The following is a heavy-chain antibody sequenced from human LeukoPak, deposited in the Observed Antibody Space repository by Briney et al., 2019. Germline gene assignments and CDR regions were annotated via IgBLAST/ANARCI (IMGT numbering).Heavy chain of an antibody. J-gene: IGHJ4*02. Sequence: ASMKVSCKASGYTFTSYDINWVRQATGQGLEWMGWMNPNSGNTGYAQKFQGRVTMTRNTSISTAYMELSSLRSEDTAVYYCARVGPGLRLGELPYYFDYWGQGTLVTVSS. CDR3: ARVGPGLRLGELPYYFDY. CDR2: MNPNSGNT. CDR1: GYTFTSYD. D-gene: IGHD3-16*01. V-gene: IGHV1-8*01.